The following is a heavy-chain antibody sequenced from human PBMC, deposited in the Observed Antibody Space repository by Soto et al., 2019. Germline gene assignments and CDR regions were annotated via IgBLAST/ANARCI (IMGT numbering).Heavy chain of an antibody. D-gene: IGHD2-2*01. CDR3: ARDFAGGVYQLLYYYYYMDV. J-gene: IGHJ6*03. CDR2: ISSSSSYI. V-gene: IGHV3-21*01. CDR1: GFTFSSYS. Sequence: GGSLRLSCAASGFTFSSYSMNWVRQAPGKGLEWVSSISSSSSYIYYADSVKVRFTISRDNAKNSLYLQMNSLRAEDTAVYYCARDFAGGVYQLLYYYYYMDVWGKGTTVTVSS.